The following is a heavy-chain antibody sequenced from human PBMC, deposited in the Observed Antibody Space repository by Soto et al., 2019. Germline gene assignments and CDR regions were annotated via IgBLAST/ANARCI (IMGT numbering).Heavy chain of an antibody. D-gene: IGHD2-21*02. CDR1: GFTFSSYS. V-gene: IGHV3-21*01. Sequence: GGSLRLSCAASGFTFSSYSMNWVRQAPGKGLEWVSSISSSSSYIYYADSVKGRFTIPRDNAKNSLYLQMDSLRAEDTAVYYCAREALYCGGDCYTPDYWGQGTLVTVSS. J-gene: IGHJ4*02. CDR2: ISSSSSYI. CDR3: AREALYCGGDCYTPDY.